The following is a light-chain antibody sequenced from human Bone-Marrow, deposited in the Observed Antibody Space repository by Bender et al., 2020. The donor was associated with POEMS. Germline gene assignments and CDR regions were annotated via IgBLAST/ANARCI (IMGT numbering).Light chain of an antibody. J-gene: IGLJ1*01. CDR3: CSYTSRTTFV. CDR2: EVT. CDR1: SSDVGSYNF. Sequence: QSALTQPASVSGSPGQSITISCTGASSDVGSYNFVSWYQQHPGKAPKLIIYEVTKGPSGVSNRFSGSKSGNTASLTISGLQADDEADYYCCSYTSRTTFVFGTGTKVTVL. V-gene: IGLV2-23*02.